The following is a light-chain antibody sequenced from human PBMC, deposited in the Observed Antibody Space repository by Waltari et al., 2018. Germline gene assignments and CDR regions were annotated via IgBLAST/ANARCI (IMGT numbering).Light chain of an antibody. CDR1: SSDVGSYNL. Sequence: QSALTQPASVSGSPGQSITIPCTGNSSDVGSYNLVSWYQQHPGKAPKLMIYEVSKRPSGVSNRFSGSKSGNTASLTISGLQAEDEADYYCCSYAGSSTWVFGGGTKLTVL. J-gene: IGLJ3*02. CDR3: CSYAGSSTWV. V-gene: IGLV2-23*02. CDR2: EVS.